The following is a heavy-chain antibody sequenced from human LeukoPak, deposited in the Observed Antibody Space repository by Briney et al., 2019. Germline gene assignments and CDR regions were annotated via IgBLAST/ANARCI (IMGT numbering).Heavy chain of an antibody. J-gene: IGHJ3*02. Sequence: SETLSLTCTVSVGSISSYYWSWIRQPPGKGLEWIGYIYYSGSTNYNPSLKSRVTISVDTSKNQFSLKLSSVTAADTAVYYCARTVPSSDAFDIWGQGTMVTVSS. V-gene: IGHV4-59*08. CDR3: ARTVPSSDAFDI. CDR1: VGSISSYY. D-gene: IGHD3-10*01. CDR2: IYYSGST.